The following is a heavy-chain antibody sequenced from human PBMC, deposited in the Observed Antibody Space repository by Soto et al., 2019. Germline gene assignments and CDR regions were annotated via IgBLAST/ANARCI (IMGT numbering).Heavy chain of an antibody. V-gene: IGHV4-31*03. J-gene: IGHJ6*02. CDR2: NYSSGIT. Sequence: QVQLQESGPGLVKPSQTLSLTCTVSGGSISSGGYYWTWIRQHPGKGLEWIGYNYSSGITYYNPSLKSRVTFSLDTSKNQFSLKLSSVTAADTAVYYWARGSSIAGLYYGMDVWGQGTTVTVSS. CDR1: GGSISSGGYY. CDR3: ARGSSIAGLYYGMDV. D-gene: IGHD6-6*01.